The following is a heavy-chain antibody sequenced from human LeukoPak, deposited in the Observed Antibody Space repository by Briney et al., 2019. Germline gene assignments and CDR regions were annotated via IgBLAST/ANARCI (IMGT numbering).Heavy chain of an antibody. D-gene: IGHD6-19*01. V-gene: IGHV4-59*01. J-gene: IGHJ4*02. Sequence: SETLSLTCSVSGGPITEYYWSWIRQPPGKGLEWLGYIYHTGSTNYSPSLKSRVTMSVDASRNQFSLKLVSVTAADTAVYYCARDRGSTGYYYLDSWGQGILVTVSS. CDR2: IYHTGST. CDR1: GGPITEYY. CDR3: ARDRGSTGYYYLDS.